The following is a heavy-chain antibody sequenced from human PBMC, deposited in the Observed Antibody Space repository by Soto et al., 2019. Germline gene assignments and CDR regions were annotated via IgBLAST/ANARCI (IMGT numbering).Heavy chain of an antibody. V-gene: IGHV4-4*07. D-gene: IGHD5-12*01. CDR1: GGSISSYY. Sequence: QVQLQESGPGLVKPSETLSLTCTVSGGSISSYYWVWIRQSAGMGLEWIGRIYSSGTTNYSPSLKSRVTMSVATSKNQFSLKLSSVTAADTAVYFCARIGEGYNYSFDYWGQGTLVTVSS. J-gene: IGHJ4*02. CDR2: IYSSGTT. CDR3: ARIGEGYNYSFDY.